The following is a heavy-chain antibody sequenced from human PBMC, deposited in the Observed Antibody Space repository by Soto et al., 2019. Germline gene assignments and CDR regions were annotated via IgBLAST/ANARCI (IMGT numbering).Heavy chain of an antibody. V-gene: IGHV3-7*03. D-gene: IGHD3-9*01. Sequence: GGSLRLSCKASGFTLNRFWMNWVRQAPGKGLEWVANIKFDGSQKSYVDSVKGRFAISRDNAENSLHLQMDSLRAEDTGVYYCARDADYFDGTPWYDGYDMWGRGTVVTVSS. CDR3: ARDADYFDGTPWYDGYDM. J-gene: IGHJ3*02. CDR1: GFTLNRFW. CDR2: IKFDGSQK.